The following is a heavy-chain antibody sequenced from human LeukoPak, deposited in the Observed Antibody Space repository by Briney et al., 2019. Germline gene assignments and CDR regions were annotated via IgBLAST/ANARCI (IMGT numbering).Heavy chain of an antibody. CDR2: ITSGFTP. CDR1: GLTFSDHA. J-gene: IGHJ4*02. V-gene: IGHV3-23*01. Sequence: QPGRSLRLPCAASGLTFSDHAMSWFRQAPGKGLEWVACITSGFTPHYADSVKGWFTISRDNSKNTVHLQLNSLRVEDTAIYYGAKDYSESRVADVFFEYWGQGTLVTVSS. CDR3: AKDYSESRVADVFFEY. D-gene: IGHD2-15*01.